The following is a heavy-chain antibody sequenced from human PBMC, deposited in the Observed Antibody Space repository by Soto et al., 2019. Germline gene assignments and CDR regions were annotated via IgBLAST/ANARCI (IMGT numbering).Heavy chain of an antibody. CDR3: TRGPPRVQWFDP. V-gene: IGHV4-61*01. CDR1: GGAVSSGTYY. CDR2: IYFTGST. J-gene: IGHJ5*02. Sequence: PSETLSLTCTVSGGAVSSGTYYWSWIRQPPGKGLEWIGHIYFTGSTNYNPSLKSLVTMSLDTSRNQFSLKLSSVTAADTAVYYCTRGPPRVQWFDPWGLGTLVTVSS.